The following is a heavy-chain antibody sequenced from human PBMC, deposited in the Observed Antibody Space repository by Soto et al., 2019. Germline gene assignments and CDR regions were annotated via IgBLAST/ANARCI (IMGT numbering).Heavy chain of an antibody. CDR2: IIPMVRVA. CDR1: VYTFNFYA. Sequence: QVQLVQSGAELKKPGSSVKVSCTASVYTFNFYAMNWERQAHGQGPEWMGRIIPMVRVANYAQKFQGRVTIIADKSTSTSSMVLSSLRTEDTAVYYCATNYGSGSAPFDYWGQGTLVTVSS. D-gene: IGHD3-10*01. J-gene: IGHJ4*02. CDR3: ATNYGSGSAPFDY. V-gene: IGHV1-69*02.